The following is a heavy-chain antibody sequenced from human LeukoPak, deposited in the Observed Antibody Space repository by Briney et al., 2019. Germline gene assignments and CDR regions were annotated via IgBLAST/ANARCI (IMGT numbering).Heavy chain of an antibody. Sequence: PSETLSLTCTVSGGSISSGGYYWSWIRQHPGKGLEWIGYIYYSGSTYYNPSLKSRVTISVDTSKNQFSLKLSSVTAADTAVYYCARGYCSSTICFQYFHHWGQGTLVTVSS. J-gene: IGHJ1*01. CDR3: ARGYCSSTICFQYFHH. CDR1: GGSISSGGYY. CDR2: IYYSGST. D-gene: IGHD2-2*01. V-gene: IGHV4-31*03.